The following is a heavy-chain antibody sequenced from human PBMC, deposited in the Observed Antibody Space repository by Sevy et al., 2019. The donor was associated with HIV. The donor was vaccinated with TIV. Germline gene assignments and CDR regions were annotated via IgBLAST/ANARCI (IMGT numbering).Heavy chain of an antibody. CDR2: IWYDGSNK. CDR3: ARSYYYGSGSYWGGY. J-gene: IGHJ4*02. V-gene: IGHV3-33*01. D-gene: IGHD3-10*01. Sequence: GGSQRLSCAASGFTFSSYGMHWVRQAPGKGLGWVAVIWYDGSNKYYADSVKGRFTISRDNSKNTLYLQMNSLRAEDTAVYYCARSYYYGSGSYWGGYWGQGTLVTVSS. CDR1: GFTFSSYG.